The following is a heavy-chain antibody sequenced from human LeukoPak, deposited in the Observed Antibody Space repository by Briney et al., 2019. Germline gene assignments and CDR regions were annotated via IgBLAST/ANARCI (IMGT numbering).Heavy chain of an antibody. CDR2: ISSSSSYI. Sequence: GGSLRPSCAASGFTFSSYSMNWVRQAPGKGLEWVSSISSSSSYIYYADSVKGRFTISRDNAKNSLYLQMNSLRAEDTAVYYCARDGTIVVVPAEYFQHWGQGTLVTVSS. J-gene: IGHJ1*01. D-gene: IGHD3-22*01. CDR1: GFTFSSYS. V-gene: IGHV3-21*01. CDR3: ARDGTIVVVPAEYFQH.